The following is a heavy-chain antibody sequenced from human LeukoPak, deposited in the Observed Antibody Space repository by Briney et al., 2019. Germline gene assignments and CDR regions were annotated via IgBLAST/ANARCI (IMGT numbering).Heavy chain of an antibody. CDR2: INPNSGGT. CDR1: GYTFTAYY. Sequence: SVKVSYKASGYTFTAYYTHWVRQAPGQGLEWMGRINPNSGGTNYAQKFQGRVIMTRDTTSGTAYMELNSLRSDDTAVYYCARDPGSSGDYWGQGTLVTVSS. D-gene: IGHD6-25*01. V-gene: IGHV1-2*06. CDR3: ARDPGSSGDY. J-gene: IGHJ4*02.